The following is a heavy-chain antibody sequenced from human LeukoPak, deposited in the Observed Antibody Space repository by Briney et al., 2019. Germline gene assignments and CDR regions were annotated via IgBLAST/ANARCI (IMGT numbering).Heavy chain of an antibody. J-gene: IGHJ4*02. Sequence: PGGSLRLSCAASGFTVRSNYMSWVRQVPGKGLEWVSVIYSGGSTYYADSVKGRFTISRDNSKNTLYLQMNSLRAEDTAVYYCARESEVGATFDYWGQGTLVTVSS. CDR3: ARESEVGATFDY. CDR2: IYSGGST. CDR1: GFTVRSNY. V-gene: IGHV3-53*01. D-gene: IGHD1-26*01.